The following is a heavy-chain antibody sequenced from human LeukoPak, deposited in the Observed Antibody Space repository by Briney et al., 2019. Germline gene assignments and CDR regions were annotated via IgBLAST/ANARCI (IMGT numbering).Heavy chain of an antibody. J-gene: IGHJ6*02. CDR2: INVGNGNT. CDR3: ARDLGPIAAAGTYYYYYGMDV. V-gene: IGHV1-3*01. CDR1: GYIFTNYA. Sequence: ASVKVSCKASGYIFTNYAMHWVRQAPGQRLEWMGWINVGNGNTKCSQKFQDRVTITRETSASTVYMELSSLRSEDTAVYYCARDLGPIAAAGTYYYYYGMDVWGQGTTVTVSS. D-gene: IGHD6-13*01.